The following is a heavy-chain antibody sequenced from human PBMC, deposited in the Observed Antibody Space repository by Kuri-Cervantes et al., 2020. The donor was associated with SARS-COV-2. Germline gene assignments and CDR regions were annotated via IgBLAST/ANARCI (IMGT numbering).Heavy chain of an antibody. CDR2: IYLGDSDT. V-gene: IGHV5-51*01. CDR1: GHSFTTLW. Sequence: GESLKISCEVSGHSFTTLWIAWVRQRPGKGLEWMGIIYLGDSDTRYSPSFQGQVTISADKSISTAYLQWSSLKASDTAMYYCARQGYCSGGSCYYVDYWGQGTLVTVSS. D-gene: IGHD2-15*01. CDR3: ARQGYCSGGSCYYVDY. J-gene: IGHJ4*02.